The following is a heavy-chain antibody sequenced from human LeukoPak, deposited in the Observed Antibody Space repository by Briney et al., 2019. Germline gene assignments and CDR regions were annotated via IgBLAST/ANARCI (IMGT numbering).Heavy chain of an antibody. CDR2: IYPSDSYT. D-gene: IGHD2-8*01. CDR1: GYSFTSYW. Sequence: PWESLKISCKGSGYSFTSYWISLGRQMPGKGLEWSGRIYPSDSYTNYSPSFQGHVNISADTSISTAYMQWSSLKASDTAMYSCASLVGYCTNGVCPPAAFDIWGQGKMVTVSS. J-gene: IGHJ3*02. V-gene: IGHV5-10-1*01. CDR3: ASLVGYCTNGVCPPAAFDI.